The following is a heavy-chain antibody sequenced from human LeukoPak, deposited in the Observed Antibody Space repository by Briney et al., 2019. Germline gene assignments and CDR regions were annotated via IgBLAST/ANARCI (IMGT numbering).Heavy chain of an antibody. CDR3: ARGAYNGGWHLDY. Sequence: PGGSLRLSCAASGFSFSTHGTHWVRQAPGKGLEWVALIWYDGSNEDYADSVKGRFTISRDNSKNTLYLQMNSLRAEDTAVYHCARGAYNGGWHLDYWGQGSLVTVSS. J-gene: IGHJ4*02. CDR1: GFSFSTHG. D-gene: IGHD2-8*01. V-gene: IGHV3-33*01. CDR2: IWYDGSNE.